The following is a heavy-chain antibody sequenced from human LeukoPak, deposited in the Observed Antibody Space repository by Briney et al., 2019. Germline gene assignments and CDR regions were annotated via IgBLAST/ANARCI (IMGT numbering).Heavy chain of an antibody. CDR2: ISAYNGNT. CDR1: GYTFTSFG. V-gene: IGHV1-18*01. Sequence: ASVKVSCKASGYTFTSFGIHWVRQAPGQGLEWMGWISAYNGNTNYAQNLQGRVTMTMDTSTDTAYMELRSLRSDDTAVYYCARRLTDSGGYYPYYYYGMDVWGQGTTVTVSS. D-gene: IGHD3-22*01. CDR3: ARRLTDSGGYYPYYYYGMDV. J-gene: IGHJ6*02.